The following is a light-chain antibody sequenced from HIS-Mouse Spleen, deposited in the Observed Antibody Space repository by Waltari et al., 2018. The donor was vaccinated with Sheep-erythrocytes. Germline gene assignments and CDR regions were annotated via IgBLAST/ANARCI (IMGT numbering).Light chain of an antibody. CDR1: SSDDGGYNY. V-gene: IGLV2-14*01. Sequence: QSALTQPASVSGSPGQSITISCTGTSSDDGGYNYVSWYQQHPGKAPKLMIYEVSSRPSGVSNRFSGSKSGNTASLTISGLQAEDEADYYCSSYTSSSTQVFGGGTKLTVL. CDR3: SSYTSSSTQV. J-gene: IGLJ2*01. CDR2: EVS.